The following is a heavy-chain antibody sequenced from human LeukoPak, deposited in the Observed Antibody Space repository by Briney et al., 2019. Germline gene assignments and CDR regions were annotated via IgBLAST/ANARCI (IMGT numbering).Heavy chain of an antibody. CDR2: IIPILGTA. CDR1: GGTFDNYI. Sequence: SAKVSCKATGGTFDNYIVGWVRQVPGRGPEYMGRIIPILGTAKSAQRFQGRVTFTADSTLTTTYMELSSLTSDDTAVYYCARGRSGYDYWGQGTLVTVSS. J-gene: IGHJ4*02. D-gene: IGHD3-3*01. CDR3: ARGRSGYDY. V-gene: IGHV1-69*08.